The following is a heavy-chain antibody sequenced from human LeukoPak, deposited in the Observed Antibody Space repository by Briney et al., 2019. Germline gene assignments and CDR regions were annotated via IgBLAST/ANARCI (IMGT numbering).Heavy chain of an antibody. CDR2: IKQDGGEK. D-gene: IGHD3-10*01. CDR3: ARVPNYGSGSGFDP. J-gene: IGHJ5*02. CDR1: GFAFSDFW. Sequence: PGGSLRLSCAASGFAFSDFWMSWVRQAPGKGLEWVANIKQDGGEKYYVDSVEGRFTISRDNAKNSLYLQMNSLRAEDTAVYYCARVPNYGSGSGFDPWGQGTLVTVSS. V-gene: IGHV3-7*03.